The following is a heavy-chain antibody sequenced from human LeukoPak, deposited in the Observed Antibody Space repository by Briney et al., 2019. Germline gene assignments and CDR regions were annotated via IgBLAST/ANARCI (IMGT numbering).Heavy chain of an antibody. CDR3: ARDGRIAAHQNWFDP. CDR1: GGTFSSYA. D-gene: IGHD6-6*01. CDR2: IIPIFGTA. J-gene: IGHJ5*02. V-gene: IGHV1-69*06. Sequence: SVKVSCKASGGTFSSYAISWVRQAPGQGLEWMGGIIPIFGTANYAQKFQGRVTITADKSTSTAYMELSSLRSEDTAVYYCARDGRIAAHQNWFDPWGQGTLVTVSS.